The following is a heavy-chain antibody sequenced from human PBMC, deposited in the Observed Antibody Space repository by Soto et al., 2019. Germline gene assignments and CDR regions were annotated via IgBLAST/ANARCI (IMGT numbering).Heavy chain of an antibody. CDR1: GFTFSSYA. D-gene: IGHD6-13*01. Sequence: EVQLLESGGGLVQPGGSLRLSCAASGFTFSSYAMSWVRQAPGKGLEWVSAISGSGGSTYDADSVKGRFTISRDNSKTTLYLQMNSLRAEGTAVYYCAKEIAAPHAFDIWGQGTMVTVSS. V-gene: IGHV3-23*01. CDR3: AKEIAAPHAFDI. CDR2: ISGSGGST. J-gene: IGHJ3*02.